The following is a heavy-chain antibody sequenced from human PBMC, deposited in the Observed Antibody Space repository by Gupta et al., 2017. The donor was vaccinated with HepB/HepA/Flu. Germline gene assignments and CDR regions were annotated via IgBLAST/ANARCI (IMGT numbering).Heavy chain of an antibody. J-gene: IGHJ6*04. Sequence: EMQLLESGGGFVQPGGSLRLSCAASGFTLSGRDMYWVRQAPEKGLEWVSSIPRTSSNTYYADSVKGRFTVSRDDSKNTLYLXMXSLRAEXTDLYYCAELNWEDSLRSGGKGTMVTGSS. V-gene: IGHV3-23*01. CDR3: AELNWEDSLRS. CDR1: GFTLSGRD. D-gene: IGHD7-27*01. CDR2: IPRTSSNT.